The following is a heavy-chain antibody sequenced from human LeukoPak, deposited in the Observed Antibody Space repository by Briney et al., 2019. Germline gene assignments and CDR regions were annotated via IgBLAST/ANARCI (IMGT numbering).Heavy chain of an antibody. D-gene: IGHD5-24*01. J-gene: IGHJ4*02. CDR2: ISAYNGNT. CDR3: ARDADNYGFDY. CDR1: GYTFTGYY. Sequence: ASVKVSCKASGYTFTGYYMHWVRQAPGQGLEWMGWISAYNGNTNYAQKIQGRVTMTTDTSTSTAYMELRSLRSDDTAVYYCARDADNYGFDYWGQGTLVTVSS. V-gene: IGHV1-18*04.